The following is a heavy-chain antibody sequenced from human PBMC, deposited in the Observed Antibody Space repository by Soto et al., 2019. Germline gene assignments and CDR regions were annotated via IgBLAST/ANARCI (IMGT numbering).Heavy chain of an antibody. D-gene: IGHD2-21*02. V-gene: IGHV3-21*01. Sequence: EVQLVESGGGLVKPGGSLRLSCAASGFTFSSYSMNWVRQAPGKGLEWVSSISSSSSYIYYADSVKGRFTISRDNAKNSLYLQMNSLRAEDMAVYYCARAPWGGDSYGMDVWGQGTTVTVSS. J-gene: IGHJ6*02. CDR2: ISSSSSYI. CDR1: GFTFSSYS. CDR3: ARAPWGGDSYGMDV.